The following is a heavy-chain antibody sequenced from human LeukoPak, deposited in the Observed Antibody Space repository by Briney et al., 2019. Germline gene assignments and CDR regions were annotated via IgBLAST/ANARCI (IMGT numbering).Heavy chain of an antibody. CDR3: ARDRGSSGWYGSARGY. J-gene: IGHJ4*02. Sequence: PGGSLRLSCAASGFTFSSYSMNWVRQAPGKGLEWVSSISSSSSYIYYADSVRGRFTISRDNAKNSLYLQMNSLRAEDTAVYYCARDRGSSGWYGSARGYWGQGTLVTVSS. D-gene: IGHD6-19*01. CDR1: GFTFSSYS. CDR2: ISSSSSYI. V-gene: IGHV3-21*01.